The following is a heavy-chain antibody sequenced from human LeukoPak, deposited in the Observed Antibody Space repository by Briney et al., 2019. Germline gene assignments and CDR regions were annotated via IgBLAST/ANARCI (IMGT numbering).Heavy chain of an antibody. V-gene: IGHV4-34*01. CDR2: INHSGST. J-gene: IGHJ6*02. D-gene: IGHD3/OR15-3a*01. CDR3: ATTGLVKDPKYYYYGMDV. CDR1: GGSFSGYY. Sequence: PSETLSLTCAVYGGSFSGYYWSWIRQPPGKGLEWIGEINHSGSTNYNPSLKSRVTISVDTSKNQFSLKLSSVTAADTAVYYCATTGLVKDPKYYYYGMDVWGQGTTVTVSS.